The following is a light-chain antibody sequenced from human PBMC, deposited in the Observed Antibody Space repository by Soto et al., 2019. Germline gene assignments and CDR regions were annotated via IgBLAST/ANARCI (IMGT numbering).Light chain of an antibody. V-gene: IGLV2-18*02. CDR3: SSYTSSSTWV. CDR2: EVS. CDR1: SSDVGSYNR. Sequence: QSVLTQPPSVSGSPGQSVTISCTGTSSDVGSYNRVSWYQQPPGTAPKLMIYEVSNRPSGVPDRFSGSKSGNTASLTISGLQAEDEADYYCSSYTSSSTWVFGGGTKPPS. J-gene: IGLJ3*02.